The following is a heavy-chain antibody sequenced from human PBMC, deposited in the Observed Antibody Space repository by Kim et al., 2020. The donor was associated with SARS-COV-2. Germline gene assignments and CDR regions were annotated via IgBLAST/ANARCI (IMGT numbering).Heavy chain of an antibody. J-gene: IGHJ5*02. CDR3: ARANPYYYDSTIWFDP. D-gene: IGHD3-22*01. CDR1: GGSISSGGYS. V-gene: IGHV4-30-2*01. Sequence: SETLSLTCAVSGGSISSGGYSWSWIRQPPGKGLEWIGYIYHSGSTYYNPSLKSRVTISVDRSKNQFSLKLSSVTAADTAVYYCARANPYYYDSTIWFDPWGQGTLVTVSS. CDR2: IYHSGST.